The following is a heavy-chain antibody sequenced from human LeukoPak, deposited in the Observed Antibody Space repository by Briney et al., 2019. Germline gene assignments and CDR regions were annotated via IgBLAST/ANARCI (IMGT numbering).Heavy chain of an antibody. J-gene: IGHJ4*02. D-gene: IGHD6-13*01. Sequence: AASVKVSSKASEGTFSSYTISWVRQAPGQGLEWMGGIIPIFGTANYAQKFQGRVTITADESTSTAYMELSSLRSEDTAVYYCARGPQAAAYFDYWGQGTLVTVSS. CDR2: IIPIFGTA. V-gene: IGHV1-69*01. CDR3: ARGPQAAAYFDY. CDR1: EGTFSSYT.